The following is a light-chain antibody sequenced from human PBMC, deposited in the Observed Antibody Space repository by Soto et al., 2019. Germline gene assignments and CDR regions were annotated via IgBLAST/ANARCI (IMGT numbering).Light chain of an antibody. Sequence: QSALTQPPSASGSPGQSITISCTGTKNDIGGYNFVSWYHHHPGKAPRLIIYEVVQRPSGVADRFSGSKSGNTASLTVSGLQAADEADYFCKSYAGSNTYVFGSGTKVTVL. CDR3: KSYAGSNTYV. CDR2: EVV. V-gene: IGLV2-8*01. CDR1: KNDIGGYNF. J-gene: IGLJ1*01.